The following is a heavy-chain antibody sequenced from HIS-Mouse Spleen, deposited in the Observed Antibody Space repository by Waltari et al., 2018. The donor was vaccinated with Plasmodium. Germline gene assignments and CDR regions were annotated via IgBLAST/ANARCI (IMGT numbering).Heavy chain of an antibody. CDR2: IKQDGSEK. Sequence: EVQLVASGGGLVQPGGSLRLSGAASGSTFSSSWRSWVRQAPGKGMEWVANIKQDGSEKYYVDSVKGRFTISRDNAKNSLYLQMNSLRAEDTAVYYCASSWYWYFDLWGRGTLVTVSS. CDR1: GSTFSSSW. J-gene: IGHJ2*01. CDR3: ASSWYWYFDL. V-gene: IGHV3-7*01. D-gene: IGHD6-13*01.